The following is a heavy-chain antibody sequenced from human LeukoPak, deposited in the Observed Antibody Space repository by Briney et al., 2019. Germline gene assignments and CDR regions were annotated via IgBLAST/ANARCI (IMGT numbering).Heavy chain of an antibody. V-gene: IGHV1-18*01. CDR1: GYTFISYG. Sequence: APVKVFCKASGYTFISYGIIWVRQATGQGLEWMGWISPYTTKTHYTQSLQGRVTMTTDTSTSTAYRELRSLRSDDTAVYYCAADGNSGSFRRWGQGTLVTVSS. D-gene: IGHD1-26*01. CDR3: AADGNSGSFRR. J-gene: IGHJ4*02. CDR2: ISPYTTKT.